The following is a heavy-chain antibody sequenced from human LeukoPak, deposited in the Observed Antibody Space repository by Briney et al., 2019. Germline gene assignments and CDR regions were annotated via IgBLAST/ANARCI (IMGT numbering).Heavy chain of an antibody. D-gene: IGHD3-22*01. V-gene: IGHV4-34*01. CDR1: GGSFSGYY. J-gene: IGHJ4*02. Sequence: PSETLSPTCAVYGGSFSGYYWSWIRQPPGKGLEWIGEINHSGSTNYNPSLKSRVTISVDTSKNQFSLKLSSVTAADTAVYYCARRIGYYYDSSGYPLDYWGQGTLVTVSS. CDR3: ARRIGYYYDSSGYPLDY. CDR2: INHSGST.